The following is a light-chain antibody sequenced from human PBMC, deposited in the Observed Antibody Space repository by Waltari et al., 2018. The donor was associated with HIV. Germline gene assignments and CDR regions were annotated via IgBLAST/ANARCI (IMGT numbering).Light chain of an antibody. CDR3: SSYTSSSTPVV. Sequence: QSALTQPASVSGSPGQSITISCTGTSSDVGGYNYVPWYQQHPGKAPKLMIYEVSNRPSGVSNRFSGSKSGNTASLTISGLQAEDEADYYCSSYTSSSTPVVFGGGTKLTVL. J-gene: IGLJ2*01. CDR2: EVS. CDR1: SSDVGGYNY. V-gene: IGLV2-14*01.